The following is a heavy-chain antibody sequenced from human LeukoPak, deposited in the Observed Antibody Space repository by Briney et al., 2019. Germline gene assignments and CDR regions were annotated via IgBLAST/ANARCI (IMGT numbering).Heavy chain of an antibody. J-gene: IGHJ3*02. CDR2: ISGSGGST. D-gene: IGHD4-17*01. Sequence: GGSLRLSCATSKFNFNTYGMTWVRQAPGKGLEWVSSISGSGGSTQYAASVQGRFTISRDNSKSTLYLQMNSLRAEDTAVYYCAKDPNGDYIGTFDIWGQGTMVTVSS. V-gene: IGHV3-23*01. CDR1: KFNFNTYG. CDR3: AKDPNGDYIGTFDI.